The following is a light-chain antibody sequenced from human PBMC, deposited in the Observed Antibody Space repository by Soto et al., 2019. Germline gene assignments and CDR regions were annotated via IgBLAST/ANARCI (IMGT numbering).Light chain of an antibody. CDR1: QSVTSN. V-gene: IGKV3-15*01. J-gene: IGKJ5*01. Sequence: SQSPRTVSLSLGERATLSCRAIQSVTSNYLAWYQQKPGQAPRLLIYGVSTRDTGVPDRFSGSGSGTEFTLSISSLQSEDFAVYYCKQYKEWPPFTFGQGTRLEIK. CDR2: GVS. CDR3: KQYKEWPPFT.